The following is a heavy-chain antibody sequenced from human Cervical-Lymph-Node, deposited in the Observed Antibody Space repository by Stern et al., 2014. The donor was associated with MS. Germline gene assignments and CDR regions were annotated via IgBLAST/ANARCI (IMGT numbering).Heavy chain of an antibody. J-gene: IGHJ6*02. CDR1: GFSLSSVGVG. V-gene: IGHV2-5*02. Sequence: QITLKESGPTLVKPTQTLTLTCTFSGFSLSSVGVGVGWVRQPPGKALEWLGLLYWDDDKRYRPSLKNRLNITKDTSKNQLFLSITHLDPVDTGTYYCAHSLGAFGMDVWGQGTTVTVS. CDR3: AHSLGAFGMDV. CDR2: LYWDDDK.